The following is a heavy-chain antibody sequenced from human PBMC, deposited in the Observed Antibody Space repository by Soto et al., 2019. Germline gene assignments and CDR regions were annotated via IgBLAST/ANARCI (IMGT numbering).Heavy chain of an antibody. CDR2: INHSGST. CDR3: ARGAKATRYCSSTSCRPRFDP. CDR1: GGSFSGYY. V-gene: IGHV4-34*01. Sequence: SETLSLTCAVYGGSFSGYYWSWIRQPPGKGLEWIGEINHSGSTNYNPSLKSRVTISVDTSKNQFSLKLSSVTAADTAVYYCARGAKATRYCSSTSCRPRFDPWGQGTLVTVSS. D-gene: IGHD2-2*01. J-gene: IGHJ5*02.